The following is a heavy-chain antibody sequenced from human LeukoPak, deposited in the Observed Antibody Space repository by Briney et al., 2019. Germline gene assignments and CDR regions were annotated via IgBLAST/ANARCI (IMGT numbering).Heavy chain of an antibody. CDR2: ISCDGNKK. CDR1: GFTFSTFA. J-gene: IGHJ4*02. CDR3: ARDHRNFDILAGYSLRY. Sequence: PGGSLRLSCEASGFTFSTFAIHWVRQAPGKGLEWVAFISCDGNKKYYADSVKGRFTISRDNSKNTVDLQMSSLTVEDTAVYYCARDHRNFDILAGYSLRYWGQGTLVSVSS. D-gene: IGHD3-9*01. V-gene: IGHV3-30*04.